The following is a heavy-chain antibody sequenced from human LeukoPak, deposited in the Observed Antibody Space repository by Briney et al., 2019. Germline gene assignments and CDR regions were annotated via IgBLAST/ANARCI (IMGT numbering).Heavy chain of an antibody. V-gene: IGHV3-23*01. CDR1: GFVFSSYA. CDR3: ATDRGYDSSYGTDD. J-gene: IGHJ6*02. D-gene: IGHD5-12*01. CDR2: ISGSGGTT. Sequence: AGGSLRLSCAASGFVFSSYAMSWVRQAPGKGLQWLSSISGSGGTTFFADSVKGRFTISRDNSKNTMSLQLSGLRVDDTAVYFCATDRGYDSSYGTDDWGQGTTVIVSS.